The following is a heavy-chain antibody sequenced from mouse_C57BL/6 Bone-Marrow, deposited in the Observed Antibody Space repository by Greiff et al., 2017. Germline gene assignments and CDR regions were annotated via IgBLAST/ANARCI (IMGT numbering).Heavy chain of an antibody. V-gene: IGHV1-19*01. CDR3: AREADYPYAMDD. Sequence: VQLKESGPVLVKPGASVKMSCKASGYTFTDYYMNWVKQSHGKSLEWIGVINPYNGGTSYNQKFKGKATLTVDKSSSTAYMELNSLTSEDSAVYYCAREADYPYAMDDWGQGTSVTVSS. CDR1: GYTFTDYY. CDR2: INPYNGGT. D-gene: IGHD2-4*01. J-gene: IGHJ4*01.